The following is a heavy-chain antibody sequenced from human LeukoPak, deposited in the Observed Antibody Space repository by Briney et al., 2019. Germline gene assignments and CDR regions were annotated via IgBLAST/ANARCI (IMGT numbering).Heavy chain of an antibody. D-gene: IGHD4-23*01. J-gene: IGHJ4*02. CDR2: IYYSGST. CDR1: GGSISSSSYY. Sequence: SETLSLTCTVSGGSISSSSYYWGWTRQPPGKGLEWIGSIYYSGSTYYNPSLKSRVTISVDTSKNQFSLKLSSVTAADTAVYYCARLVGYGGNPIDYWGQGTLVTVSS. CDR3: ARLVGYGGNPIDY. V-gene: IGHV4-39*01.